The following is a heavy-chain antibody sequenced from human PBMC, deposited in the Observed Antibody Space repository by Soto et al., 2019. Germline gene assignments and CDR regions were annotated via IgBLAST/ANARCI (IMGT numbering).Heavy chain of an antibody. CDR2: ISSSSSII. J-gene: IGHJ3*02. CDR1: GFTFSTYS. V-gene: IGHV3-48*02. D-gene: IGHD6-13*01. CDR3: AREDRYSSSWDHDAFDI. Sequence: EVQLVESGGGLVQPGGSLRLSCAASGFTFSTYSMHWVRQAPGKGLEWVSYISSSSSIIYYADSVKGRFTISRDNAKNSLYLQMNSLRDEDTAVYYCAREDRYSSSWDHDAFDIWGQGTMVTVS.